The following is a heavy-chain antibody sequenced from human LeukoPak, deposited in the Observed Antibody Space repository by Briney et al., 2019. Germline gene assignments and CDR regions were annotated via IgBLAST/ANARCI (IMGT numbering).Heavy chain of an antibody. D-gene: IGHD3-10*01. V-gene: IGHV3-30*04. CDR1: GFTFSSYA. CDR3: ARVGPGLAFDI. J-gene: IGHJ3*02. CDR2: ISYDGSNK. Sequence: GGSLRLSCAASGFTFSSYAMHWVRQAPGKGLEWVAVISYDGSNKYYADSVKGRFTISRDNSKNTLYLQMNSLRAEDTAVYYCARVGPGLAFDIWGQGTMVTVSS.